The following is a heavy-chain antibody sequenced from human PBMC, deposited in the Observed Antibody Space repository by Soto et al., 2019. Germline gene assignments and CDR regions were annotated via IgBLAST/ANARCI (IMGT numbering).Heavy chain of an antibody. Sequence: PSETLSLTCTVSGGSISSSSYYWGWIRQPPGKGLEWIGSIYYSGSTYYNLSLKSRVTISVDTSKNQFSLKLSSVTAADTAVYFCARAVAVPADFDYWGQGTLVTVSS. CDR2: IYYSGST. CDR3: ARAVAVPADFDY. J-gene: IGHJ4*02. D-gene: IGHD6-19*01. CDR1: GGSISSSSYY. V-gene: IGHV4-39*01.